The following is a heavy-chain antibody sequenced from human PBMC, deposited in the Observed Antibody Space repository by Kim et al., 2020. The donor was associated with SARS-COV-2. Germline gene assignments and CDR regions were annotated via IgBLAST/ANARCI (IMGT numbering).Heavy chain of an antibody. V-gene: IGHV3-33*01. CDR1: GFTFSSYG. D-gene: IGHD3-10*01. J-gene: IGHJ4*02. Sequence: GGSLRLSCAASGFTFSSYGMHWVRQAPGKGLEWVAVIWYDGSNKYYADSVKGLFTISRDNSKNTLYLQMNSLRAEDTAVYYCARGLVRGVIPYAHWGQGTLVTVSS. CDR2: IWYDGSNK. CDR3: ARGLVRGVIPYAH.